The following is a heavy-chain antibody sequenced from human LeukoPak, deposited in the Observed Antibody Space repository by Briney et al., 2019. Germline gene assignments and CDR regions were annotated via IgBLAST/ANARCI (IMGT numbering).Heavy chain of an antibody. Sequence: PSETLSLTCAVSGGSISSIRYCWNWLRQHPGKGLEWIGFIYYSGSTYYNPSLKSRLTISVDTSKNQFSLKLSSVTAADTAVYYCARFDCSGYYDFDYWGQGTLVTVSS. CDR3: ARFDCSGYYDFDY. D-gene: IGHD3-22*01. CDR1: GGSISSIRYC. J-gene: IGHJ4*02. CDR2: IYYSGST. V-gene: IGHV4-31*11.